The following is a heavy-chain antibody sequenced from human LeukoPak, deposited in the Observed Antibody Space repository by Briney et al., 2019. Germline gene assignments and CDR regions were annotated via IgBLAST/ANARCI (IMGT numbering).Heavy chain of an antibody. CDR2: IYYSGST. CDR1: GGSISSSSYY. Sequence: SETLSLTCTVSGGSISSSSYYWGWIRQPPGKGLEWIGSIYYSGSTYYNPSLKSRVTISVDTSKNQFSLKLSPVTAADTAVYYCARPQYSSSWYFDYWGQGTLVTVSS. D-gene: IGHD6-13*01. V-gene: IGHV4-39*01. CDR3: ARPQYSSSWYFDY. J-gene: IGHJ4*02.